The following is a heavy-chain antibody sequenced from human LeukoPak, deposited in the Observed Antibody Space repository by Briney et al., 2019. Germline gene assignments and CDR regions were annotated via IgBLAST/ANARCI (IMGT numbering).Heavy chain of an antibody. D-gene: IGHD5-18*01. CDR1: GGSISSSSYY. Sequence: SETLSLTCTVSGGSISSSSYYWGWIRQPPGKGLEWIGSIYYSGSTYYNPSLKSRVTISVDTSKNQFSLKLSSVTAADTAMYYCARAATGGYSYGYWRYFDYWGQGTLVTVSS. V-gene: IGHV4-39*07. J-gene: IGHJ4*02. CDR3: ARAATGGYSYGYWRYFDY. CDR2: IYYSGST.